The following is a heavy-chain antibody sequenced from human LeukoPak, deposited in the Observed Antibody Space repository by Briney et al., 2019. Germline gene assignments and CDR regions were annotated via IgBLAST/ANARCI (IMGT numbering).Heavy chain of an antibody. CDR3: ARDFPHQRSDY. D-gene: IGHD3-16*01. CDR1: GYTITDYW. J-gene: IGHJ4*02. CDR2: IDLNTGDT. V-gene: IGHV1-2*02. Sequence: GASVKVSCKPCGYTITDYWIHWVRQAPGQGLEWMGRIDLNTGDTSSAQKFQGRVSMARDTSISTVYMGLSGLQSDDTAVYYCARDFPHQRSDYWGQGTLVTVSS.